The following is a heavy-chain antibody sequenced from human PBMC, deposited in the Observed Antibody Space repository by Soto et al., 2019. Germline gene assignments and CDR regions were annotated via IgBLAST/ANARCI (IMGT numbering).Heavy chain of an antibody. V-gene: IGHV3-21*01. CDR3: AREGYDFWSGYALDY. D-gene: IGHD3-3*01. Sequence: GGSLRLSCAASGFTFSSYSMNWVRQAPGKGLEWVSSISSSSYIYYADSVKGRFTISRDNAKNSLYLQMYSLRAEDTAVYYCAREGYDFWSGYALDYWGQGTLVTVSS. J-gene: IGHJ4*02. CDR1: GFTFSSYS. CDR2: ISSSSYI.